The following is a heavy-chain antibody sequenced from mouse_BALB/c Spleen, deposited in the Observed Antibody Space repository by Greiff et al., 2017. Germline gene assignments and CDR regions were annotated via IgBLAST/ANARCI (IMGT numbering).Heavy chain of an antibody. D-gene: IGHD2-1*01. CDR2: ISSGGSYT. CDR3: ARRGGNYSHYYAMDY. V-gene: IGHV5-6*03. J-gene: IGHJ4*01. CDR1: GFTFSSYG. Sequence: EVMLVESGGGLVKPGGSLKLSCAASGFTFSSYGMSWVRQTPDKRLEWVATISSGGSYTYYPDSVKGRFTISRDNAKNTLYLQMSSLKSEDTAMYYCARRGGNYSHYYAMDYWGQGTSVTVSS.